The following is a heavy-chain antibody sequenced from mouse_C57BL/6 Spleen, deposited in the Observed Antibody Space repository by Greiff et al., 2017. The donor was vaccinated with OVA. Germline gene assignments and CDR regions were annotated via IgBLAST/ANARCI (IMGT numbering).Heavy chain of an antibody. CDR2: IYPGDGDT. CDR1: GYAFSSYW. Sequence: QVQLKESGAELVKPGASVKISCKASGYAFSSYWMNWVKQRPGKGLEWIGQIYPGDGDTNYNGKFKGKATLTADKSSSTAYMQLSSLTSEDSAVYFCARSAYGNYPHAMDYWGQGTSVTVSS. J-gene: IGHJ4*01. D-gene: IGHD2-1*01. V-gene: IGHV1-80*01. CDR3: ARSAYGNYPHAMDY.